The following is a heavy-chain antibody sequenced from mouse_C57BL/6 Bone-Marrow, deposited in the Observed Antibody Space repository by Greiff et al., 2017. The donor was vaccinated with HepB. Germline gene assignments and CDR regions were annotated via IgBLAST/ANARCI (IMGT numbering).Heavy chain of an antibody. V-gene: IGHV1-81*01. CDR1: GYTFTSYG. J-gene: IGHJ4*01. CDR2: IYPRSGNT. CDR3: ASSNYGTMDY. Sequence: QVQLKESGAELARPGASVKLSCKASGYTFTSYGISWVKQSTGQGLEWIGEIYPRSGNTYYNEKFKGKATLTADKSSSTAYMELRSLTSEDSAVYFCASSNYGTMDYWSQGTSVTVSS. D-gene: IGHD2-5*01.